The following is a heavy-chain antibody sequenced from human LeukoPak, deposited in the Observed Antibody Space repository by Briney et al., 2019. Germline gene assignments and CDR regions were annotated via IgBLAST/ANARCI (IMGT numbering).Heavy chain of an antibody. D-gene: IGHD3-22*01. J-gene: IGHJ6*02. Sequence: SETLSLTCTVSGGSMSYYYWSWIRQPAGEGLEWVGRINTSGNANYNPSLKNRVTMSVDTSKNQLSLKLSSVTAADTAVYYCARCPLNYYDTSGYWDYYGMDVWGQGTTVTVSS. CDR3: ARCPLNYYDTSGYWDYYGMDV. CDR1: GGSMSYYY. V-gene: IGHV4-4*07. CDR2: INTSGNA.